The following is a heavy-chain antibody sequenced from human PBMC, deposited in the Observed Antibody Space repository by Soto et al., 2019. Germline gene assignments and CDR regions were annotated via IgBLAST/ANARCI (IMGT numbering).Heavy chain of an antibody. CDR1: GLTFSSYA. CDR2: ISGSGGST. CDR3: AKNGYEYSTSSHWFDP. V-gene: IGHV3-64*04. Sequence: HPGCSLRLSCSASGLTFSSYAMHWVRQAPGKGLEYVSAISGSGGSTYYADSVKGRFTISRDNSKNTLYLQMNSLRAEDTAIYFCAKNGYEYSTSSHWFDPWGQGTLVTVSS. J-gene: IGHJ5*02. D-gene: IGHD6-6*01.